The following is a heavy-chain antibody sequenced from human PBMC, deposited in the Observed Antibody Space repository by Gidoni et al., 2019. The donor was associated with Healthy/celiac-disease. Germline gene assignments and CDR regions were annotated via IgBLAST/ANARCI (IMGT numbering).Heavy chain of an antibody. V-gene: IGHV3-30*18. Sequence: VQLGESGGGVVQPGRSRRLPWAAPGFTSRSEGMHWVRQAPGKGLESLAVISYDGSNKYYADSVKCPFTISRDNSKTTLYLQMSSLRAEATAVYYCAQGGGYCSSTSCQGGAFDIWGQGTMVTVSS. J-gene: IGHJ3*02. D-gene: IGHD2-2*01. CDR2: ISYDGSNK. CDR3: AQGGGYCSSTSCQGGAFDI. CDR1: GFTSRSEG.